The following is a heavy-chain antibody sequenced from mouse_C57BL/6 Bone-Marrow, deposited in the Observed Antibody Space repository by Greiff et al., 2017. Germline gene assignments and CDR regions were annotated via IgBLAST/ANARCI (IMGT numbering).Heavy chain of an antibody. CDR1: GFNIKDYY. CDR3: ARSPYGSSHFDY. CDR2: IDPEDGET. J-gene: IGHJ2*01. V-gene: IGHV14-2*01. Sequence: VHVKQSGAELVKPGASVKLSCTASGFNIKDYYMHWVKQRTEQGLEWIGRIDPEDGETKYAPKFQGTATITADTSSNTAYLQLSSLTSENTAVYYCARSPYGSSHFDYWGQGTTLTVSS. D-gene: IGHD1-1*01.